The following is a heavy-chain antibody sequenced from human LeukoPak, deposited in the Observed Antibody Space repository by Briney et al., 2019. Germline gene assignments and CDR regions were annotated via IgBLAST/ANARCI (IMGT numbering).Heavy chain of an antibody. Sequence: SETLSLTCTVSGDSVSSYYWSWIRQPPGKGLEWIAYIYYTGNINYNPSLKSRVTISVDTSKNQFSLNLTSVTAADTAVYYCARAGSSWSFDYWGQGTLVTVSS. D-gene: IGHD6-13*01. J-gene: IGHJ4*02. CDR1: GDSVSSYY. V-gene: IGHV4-59*02. CDR2: IYYTGNI. CDR3: ARAGSSWSFDY.